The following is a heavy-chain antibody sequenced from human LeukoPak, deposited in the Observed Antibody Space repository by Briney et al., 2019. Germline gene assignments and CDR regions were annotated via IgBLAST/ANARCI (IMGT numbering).Heavy chain of an antibody. CDR2: IYYSGST. Sequence: SETLSLTCTVSGGSISSGGYYWSWIRQHPGKGLEWIGYIYYSGSTYYNPSIKSRVTISVDTSKNQFSLKLSSVTAADTAVYYCARQQLVRVYYFDYWGQGTLVTVSS. D-gene: IGHD6-13*01. V-gene: IGHV4-31*03. CDR1: GGSISSGGYY. J-gene: IGHJ4*02. CDR3: ARQQLVRVYYFDY.